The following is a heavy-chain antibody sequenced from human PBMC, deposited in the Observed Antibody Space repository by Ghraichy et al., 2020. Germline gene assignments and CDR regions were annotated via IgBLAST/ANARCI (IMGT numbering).Heavy chain of an antibody. CDR3: ARDGGRPYDY. V-gene: IGHV4-34*01. CDR1: GGSFSGYY. J-gene: IGHJ4*02. D-gene: IGHD3-16*01. CDR2: INHSGST. Sequence: SETPSLTCAVYGGSFSGYYWSWIRQPPGKGLEWIGEINHSGSTNYNPSLKSRVTISVDTSKNQFSLKLSSVTAADTAVYYCARDGGRPYDYWGQGTLVTVSS.